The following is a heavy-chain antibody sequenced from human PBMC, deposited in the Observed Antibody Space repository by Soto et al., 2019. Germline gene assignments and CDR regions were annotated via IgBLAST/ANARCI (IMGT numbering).Heavy chain of an antibody. V-gene: IGHV4-4*07. Sequence: SETLSLTCTVSGASISGFYWSWIRKSAGKGLEWIGRIYATGTTDYNPSLKSRVMMSVDTSKKQFSLKLRSVTAADTAVYYCVRYGTKTLRDWFDPWGQGISVTVSS. CDR1: GASISGFY. CDR2: IYATGTT. D-gene: IGHD1-1*01. CDR3: VRYGTKTLRDWFDP. J-gene: IGHJ5*02.